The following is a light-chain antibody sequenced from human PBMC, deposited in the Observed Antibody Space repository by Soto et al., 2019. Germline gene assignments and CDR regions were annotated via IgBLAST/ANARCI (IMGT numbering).Light chain of an antibody. CDR2: GAF. Sequence: EVVMTQSPATLSVSPGERATLSCRASQSVSSNLAWYQQKPGQAPRLLIYGAFTRATGIPARFSGSGSGTEFTLTISSLQSEDFAVYYCQQYNNWPPYNFGQGTKLEIK. V-gene: IGKV3-15*01. CDR3: QQYNNWPPYN. J-gene: IGKJ2*01. CDR1: QSVSSN.